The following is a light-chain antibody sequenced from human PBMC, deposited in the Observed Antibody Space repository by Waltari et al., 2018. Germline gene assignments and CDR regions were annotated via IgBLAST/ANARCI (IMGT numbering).Light chain of an antibody. CDR2: DAS. Sequence: GERATLSCRASQSVSYYLAWYQQRPGQAPRLLIYDASSRATGIPARFSGSGSETDFTLTISSLEPEDFAVYYCQQRRTWPLTFGGGTKVEI. V-gene: IGKV3-11*01. J-gene: IGKJ4*01. CDR1: QSVSYY. CDR3: QQRRTWPLT.